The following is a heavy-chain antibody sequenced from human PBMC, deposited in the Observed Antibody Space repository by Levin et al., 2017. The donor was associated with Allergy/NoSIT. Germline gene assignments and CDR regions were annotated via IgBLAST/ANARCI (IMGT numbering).Heavy chain of an antibody. CDR1: GFTFSSYN. J-gene: IGHJ4*02. CDR3: AREGGSGSYTWG. Sequence: GDSLKISCAASGFTFSSYNMNWVRQAPGKGLEWVSYISSSGSTMYYADSVKGRFTISRDNAKNSLYLQMNSLRDEDTAVYYCAREGGSGSYTWGWGQGTLVTVSS. D-gene: IGHD3-10*01. V-gene: IGHV3-48*02. CDR2: ISSSGSTM.